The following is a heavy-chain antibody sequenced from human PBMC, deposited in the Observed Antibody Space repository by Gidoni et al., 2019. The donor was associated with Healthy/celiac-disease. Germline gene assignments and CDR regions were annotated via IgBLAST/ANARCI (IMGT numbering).Heavy chain of an antibody. CDR3: AKGEAQYYYYYFGMDV. D-gene: IGHD1-26*01. V-gene: IGHV3-23*01. Sequence: EVQLLESGGGLVQPGGSLRLSCAASGFTFSSYAMSWVRQAPGKGLGWVSAISGSGGSTYYSDSVKGRFTISRDNSKNTLYLQMNSLRAEDTAVYYCAKGEAQYYYYYFGMDVWGQGPTVTVSS. J-gene: IGHJ6*02. CDR2: ISGSGGST. CDR1: GFTFSSYA.